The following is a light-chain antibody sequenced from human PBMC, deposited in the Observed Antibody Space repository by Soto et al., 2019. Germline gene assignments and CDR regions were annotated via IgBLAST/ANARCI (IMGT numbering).Light chain of an antibody. CDR1: HTISSSY. V-gene: IGKV3D-20*02. CDR2: DAS. CDR3: QQRSNWPIT. J-gene: IGKJ5*01. Sequence: EIVLTQSPGTLSLSPGERATLACRASHTISSSYLAWYQQKPGQAPRLLIYDASNRATGIPARFSGSGSGTDFTLTISSLVPEDFAVYYCQQRSNWPITFGQGTRLEIK.